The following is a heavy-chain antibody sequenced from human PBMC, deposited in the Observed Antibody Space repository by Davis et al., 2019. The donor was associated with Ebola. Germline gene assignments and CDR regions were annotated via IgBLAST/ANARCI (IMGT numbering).Heavy chain of an antibody. CDR2: ISTYNGNT. CDR1: SYTFTSYG. CDR3: AREAGATTRIYDS. J-gene: IGHJ5*01. Sequence: ASVKVSCTASSYTFTSYGISWVRQAPGQGLEWMGWISTYNGNTNYAQKLQGRGTMTTDTSRSTAYMELRSLRSDDTAVYYCAREAGATTRIYDSWGQGTLVTVSS. D-gene: IGHD1-26*01. V-gene: IGHV1-18*01.